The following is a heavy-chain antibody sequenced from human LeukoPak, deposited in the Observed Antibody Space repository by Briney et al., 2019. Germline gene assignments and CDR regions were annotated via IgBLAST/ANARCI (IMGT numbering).Heavy chain of an antibody. J-gene: IGHJ6*03. CDR3: SRVGRSRSNYYMDV. Sequence: ASVKVSCMASGYFFTTFYLHWVRQAPGQGLEWMGCINPNSGRTNFPQKFQGRVTMTRDTSINTVYMELTSLKSDDTAVYYCSRVGRSRSNYYMDVWGEGTTVTISS. CDR2: INPNSGRT. CDR1: GYFFTTFY. V-gene: IGHV1-2*02. D-gene: IGHD6-13*01.